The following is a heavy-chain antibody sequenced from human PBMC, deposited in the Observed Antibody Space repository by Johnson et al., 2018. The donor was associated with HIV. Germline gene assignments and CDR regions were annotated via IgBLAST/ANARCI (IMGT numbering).Heavy chain of an antibody. D-gene: IGHD1-26*01. J-gene: IGHJ3*01. CDR3: VKDGAHSGSHHDAFDV. CDR2: IHYDGSEK. Sequence: QVQLVESGGGVVQPGGSLRLSCAASAFTFSSYAIHWVRQAPGKGLEWVAFIHYDGSEKYYVDSVKGRFTVSRDNSKNTVFLEMNSLTAEDTGLYYCVKDGAHSGSHHDAFDVWGRGTVVTVSS. CDR1: AFTFSSYA. V-gene: IGHV3-30*02.